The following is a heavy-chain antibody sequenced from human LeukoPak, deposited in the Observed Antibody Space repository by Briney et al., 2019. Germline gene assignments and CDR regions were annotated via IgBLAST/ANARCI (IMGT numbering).Heavy chain of an antibody. V-gene: IGHV3-21*01. J-gene: IGHJ4*02. CDR2: ISGSSYYI. D-gene: IGHD5-12*01. CDR3: ARDLGVATTRGIDK. Sequence: GGSLRLSCAASGFTFSSHSMNWVRQAPGKGLEWVSSISGSSYYIYYADSVKGRFTISRDNAKNSVYLHMNSLRAEDAAVYYCARDLGVATTRGIDKWGQGTLVTVSS. CDR1: GFTFSSHS.